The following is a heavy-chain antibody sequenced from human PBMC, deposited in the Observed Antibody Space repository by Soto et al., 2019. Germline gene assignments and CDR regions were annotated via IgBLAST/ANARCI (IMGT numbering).Heavy chain of an antibody. CDR1: GGSISSGGYS. CDR2: IFHSGST. Sequence: QLQLQESGSGLVKPSQTLSLTCAVSGGSISSGGYSWSWLRQPPGKGLEWIGYIFHSGSTYYNPSRTSRAPXSVAXSXYPFSLELSSVTAADTAVYYCARAGGSGSPDWYFSVWGRGTLVTVSS. J-gene: IGHJ2*01. D-gene: IGHD1-26*01. V-gene: IGHV4-30-2*01. CDR3: ARAGGSGSPDWYFSV.